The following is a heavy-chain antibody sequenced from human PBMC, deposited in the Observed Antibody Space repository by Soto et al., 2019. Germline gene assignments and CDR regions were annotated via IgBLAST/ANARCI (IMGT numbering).Heavy chain of an antibody. V-gene: IGHV3-30*18. CDR3: AKAPGYRYSSGWHVV. CDR2: ISYDGSNK. CDR1: RFTFSSYR. D-gene: IGHD6-19*01. Sequence: ERSLRLSCAASRFTFSSYRMHWVRHAPGKPLESVAVISYDGSNKYHADSVKGRFTISRDNSKKTLYLQMNRLRHEDTAVSYCAKAPGYRYSSGWHVVWGKGTLVTVSS. J-gene: IGHJ4*02.